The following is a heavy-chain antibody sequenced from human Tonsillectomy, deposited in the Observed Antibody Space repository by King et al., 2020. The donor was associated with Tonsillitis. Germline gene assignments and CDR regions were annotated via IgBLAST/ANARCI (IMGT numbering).Heavy chain of an antibody. CDR1: GYSFTSYW. CDR3: ARRYYYGSGSYYNDPFDY. Sequence: VQLVESGAEVKKPGESLRISCKGSGYSFTSYWISWVRQMPGKGLEWMGRIDPSDSYTNYSSSFQGHVTISADKSISTAYLQWSSLKASDTAMYYCARRYYYGSGSYYNDPFDYWGQGTLVTVSS. V-gene: IGHV5-10-1*03. D-gene: IGHD3-10*01. CDR2: IDPSDSYT. J-gene: IGHJ4*02.